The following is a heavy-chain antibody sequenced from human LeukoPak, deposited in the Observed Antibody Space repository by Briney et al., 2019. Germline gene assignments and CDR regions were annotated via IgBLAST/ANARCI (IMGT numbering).Heavy chain of an antibody. CDR2: IYYSGST. CDR3: AAGATSAFDI. CDR1: GGSISSYY. Sequence: SETLSLTCTVSGGSISSYYWSWIRQPPGKGLEWIGYIYYSGSTSYNPSLKSRVTISVDTSKNQFSLKLSSVTAADTAVYYCAAGATSAFDIWGQGTMVTVSS. J-gene: IGHJ3*02. V-gene: IGHV4-59*01. D-gene: IGHD1-26*01.